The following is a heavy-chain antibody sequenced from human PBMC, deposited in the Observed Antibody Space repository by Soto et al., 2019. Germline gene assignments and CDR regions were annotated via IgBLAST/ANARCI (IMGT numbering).Heavy chain of an antibody. Sequence: ASVKVSCKASGYTLTSSGISWVRQAPGQGLEWMGWISAYNGNTNYAKKLQGRVTMTTDTSTSTAYMELRSLRSDETAVYYCARFTFGWTGVFDYWGQGTLVTVSS. CDR3: ARFTFGWTGVFDY. D-gene: IGHD3-16*01. J-gene: IGHJ4*02. V-gene: IGHV1-18*04. CDR2: ISAYNGNT. CDR1: GYTLTSSG.